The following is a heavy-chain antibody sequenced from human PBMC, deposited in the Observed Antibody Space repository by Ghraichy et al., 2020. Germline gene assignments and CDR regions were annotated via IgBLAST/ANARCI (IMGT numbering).Heavy chain of an antibody. D-gene: IGHD1-26*01. CDR3: AKDVRGRPAY. V-gene: IGHV3-23*01. CDR1: GFTFSSYA. J-gene: IGHJ4*02. CDR2: IGSNDGST. Sequence: GGSLRLSCAASGFTFSSYAMNWVRQAPGKGLEWVSSIGSNDGSTYYADSVRGRFIISRDNSKNTLYLQMNSLRAEDTAVYFCAKDVRGRPAYWGQGTLVTVSS.